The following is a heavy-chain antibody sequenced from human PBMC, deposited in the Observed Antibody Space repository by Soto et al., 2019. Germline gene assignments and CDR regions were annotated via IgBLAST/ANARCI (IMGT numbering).Heavy chain of an antibody. D-gene: IGHD3-10*01. V-gene: IGHV4-39*01. Sequence: SETLSLTCTVSGGSVSSSVYWWGWIRQPPGKGPEWIGSLYYTGKTFYNPSLKSRVTISVDTSKNQISLKVKSVTAADTAVYYCARHFGDQMFYDYWGQGALVTVSS. CDR1: GGSVSSSVYW. J-gene: IGHJ4*02. CDR2: LYYTGKT. CDR3: ARHFGDQMFYDY.